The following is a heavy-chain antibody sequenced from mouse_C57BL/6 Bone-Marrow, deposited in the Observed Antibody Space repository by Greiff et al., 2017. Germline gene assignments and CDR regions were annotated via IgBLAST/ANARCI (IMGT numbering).Heavy chain of an antibody. Sequence: VQRVESGAELVRPGTSVKVSCKASGYAFTNYLIEWVKQRPGQGLEWIGVINPGSGGTNYNEKFKGKATLTADKSSSTAYMQLSSLTSEDSAVYFCARRITTVVEGYFDYWGQGTTLTVSS. J-gene: IGHJ2*01. D-gene: IGHD1-1*01. CDR2: INPGSGGT. V-gene: IGHV1-54*01. CDR3: ARRITTVVEGYFDY. CDR1: GYAFTNYL.